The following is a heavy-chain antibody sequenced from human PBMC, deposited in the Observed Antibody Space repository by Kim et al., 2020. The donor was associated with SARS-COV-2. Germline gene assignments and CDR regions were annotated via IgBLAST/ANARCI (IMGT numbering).Heavy chain of an antibody. J-gene: IGHJ6*01. CDR1: GFTFRNYA. V-gene: IGHV3-30-3*01. D-gene: IGHD6-19*01. Sequence: GGSLRLSCAASGFTFRNYALHWVRQAPGKGPEWVSVISYDGSNKYYADSVKGRFTISRDNSKDTHYLHLHSLRIDDTALSYCATDLAQWLVSRHFYGMNV. CDR3: ATDLAQWLVSRHFYGMNV. CDR2: ISYDGSNK.